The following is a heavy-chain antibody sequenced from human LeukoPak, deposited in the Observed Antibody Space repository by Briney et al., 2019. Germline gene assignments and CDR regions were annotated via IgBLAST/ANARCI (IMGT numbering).Heavy chain of an antibody. V-gene: IGHV1-18*01. CDR2: VYGHNGDT. D-gene: IGHD3-9*01. J-gene: IGHJ4*02. CDR3: VLGDILTGYWAEYFAY. Sequence: ASVKVSCKASGYTFTSYGISWVRQAPGQGLEWMGWVYGHNGDTRYAPKFQGRLSMTTETSTRTGYLEVKSLRSDDTAIYYCVLGDILTGYWAEYFAYWGPGTLVTVSS. CDR1: GYTFTSYG.